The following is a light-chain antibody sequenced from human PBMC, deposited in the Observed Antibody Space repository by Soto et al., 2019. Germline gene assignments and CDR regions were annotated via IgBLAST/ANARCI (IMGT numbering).Light chain of an antibody. V-gene: IGKV1-5*03. Sequence: DIQMTQSPSTLSASVGDRVTITCRASQSISSWLAWYQQKPGKAPKLLIYKASSLESGVPSRFSGGGSGTEFTLSSSSLQPDDFALYYCQQYNSYWTFGQGTKVEIK. CDR1: QSISSW. CDR2: KAS. CDR3: QQYNSYWT. J-gene: IGKJ1*01.